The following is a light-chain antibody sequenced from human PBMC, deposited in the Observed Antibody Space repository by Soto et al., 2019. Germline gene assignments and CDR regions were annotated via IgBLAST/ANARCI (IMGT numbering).Light chain of an antibody. V-gene: IGKV1-5*03. Sequence: DIQMTQSPSTLSGSVGDRVTITCRASQTISSWLAWYQQKPGKAPKLLIYKASTLKSGVPSRFSGSGSGTEFTLTISSLQPDDFATYYCQHYNSYSEAFGQRTKADLK. CDR3: QHYNSYSEA. J-gene: IGKJ1*01. CDR1: QTISSW. CDR2: KAS.